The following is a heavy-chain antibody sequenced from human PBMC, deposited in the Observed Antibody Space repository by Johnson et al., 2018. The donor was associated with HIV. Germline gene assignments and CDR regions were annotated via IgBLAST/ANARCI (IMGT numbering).Heavy chain of an antibody. D-gene: IGHD3-22*01. Sequence: VQLVESGGGVVQPGRSLRLSCAASGFTFSRHAMHWVRQAPGKGLEWVSYISSSGSTIYYADSVKGRFTISRDNAKNSLYLQMNSLRAEATAVYYCARDRGERWLLQPPRGAFDIWGQGTMVTVSS. J-gene: IGHJ3*02. CDR2: ISSSGSTI. V-gene: IGHV3-48*03. CDR1: GFTFSRHA. CDR3: ARDRGERWLLQPPRGAFDI.